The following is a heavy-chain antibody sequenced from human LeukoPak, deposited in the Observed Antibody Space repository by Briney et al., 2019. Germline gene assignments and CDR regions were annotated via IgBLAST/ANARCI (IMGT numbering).Heavy chain of an antibody. D-gene: IGHD4-23*01. CDR3: ARDLRGKSDY. J-gene: IGHJ4*02. CDR2: INPDGSRT. Sequence: GGSLRLSRAASGFTFSNYWVHWVRQAPGKGLVWVSRINPDGSRTDYADSVKGRFTISRDNAKNTLYLQMNSLRAEDTAVYFCARDLRGKSDYWGQGTLVTVSS. V-gene: IGHV3-74*01. CDR1: GFTFSNYW.